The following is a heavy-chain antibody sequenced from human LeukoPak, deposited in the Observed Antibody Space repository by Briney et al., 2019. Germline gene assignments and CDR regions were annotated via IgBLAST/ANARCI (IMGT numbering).Heavy chain of an antibody. J-gene: IGHJ4*02. V-gene: IGHV7-4-1*02. CDR3: ARGGSMGVV. Sequence: ASVKVSCKASGYTFTRHAMNWVRQAPGQGLEWMGWINTNTRNPTYAQGFTGLFVFSLDTSINTAYLQINSLKPEDTAVYYCARGGSMGVVWGQGTLVTVSS. D-gene: IGHD2-15*01. CDR1: GYTFTRHA. CDR2: INTNTRNP.